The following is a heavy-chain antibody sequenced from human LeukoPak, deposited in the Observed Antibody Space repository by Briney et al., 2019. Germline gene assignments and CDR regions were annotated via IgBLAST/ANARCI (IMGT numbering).Heavy chain of an antibody. CDR2: ISYDGSNK. D-gene: IGHD6-13*01. CDR1: GFTFSSYA. V-gene: IGHV3-30-3*01. CDR3: ARAGAYSSSWYSTFDY. J-gene: IGHJ4*02. Sequence: GGSLRLSCAASGFTFSSYAMHWVRQAPGKGLEWGAVISYDGSNKYYADSVKGRFTISRDNSKNTLYLQMNSLRAEDTAVYYCARAGAYSSSWYSTFDYWGQGTLVIVSS.